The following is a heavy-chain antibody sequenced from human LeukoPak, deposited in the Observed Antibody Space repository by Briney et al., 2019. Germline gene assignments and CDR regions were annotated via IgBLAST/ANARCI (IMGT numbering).Heavy chain of an antibody. Sequence: GGSLRLSCAAPGFTVSSNYMSWVCQAPGEGLEWVSIIDSGGGTYYADSVKGRFTISRDNSKNTLYLQMNSLRAEDTAVYYCARTPYYYDSSGYYRAHYYYYYGMDVWGQGTTVTVSS. V-gene: IGHV3-53*01. CDR2: IDSGGGT. D-gene: IGHD3-22*01. CDR3: ARTPYYYDSSGYYRAHYYYYYGMDV. J-gene: IGHJ6*02. CDR1: GFTVSSNY.